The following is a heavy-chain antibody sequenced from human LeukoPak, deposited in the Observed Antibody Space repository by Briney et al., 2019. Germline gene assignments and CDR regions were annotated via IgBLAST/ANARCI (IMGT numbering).Heavy chain of an antibody. Sequence: SETLSLTCTVSGGSISSYYWGWIRQPPGKGLEWIGSIYHSGSTYYNPSLKSRVTISVDTSKNQFSLKLSSVTAADTAVYYCVRGEVGYSSSPFDYWGQGTLVTVSS. D-gene: IGHD5-18*01. J-gene: IGHJ4*02. CDR1: GGSISSYY. CDR2: IYHSGST. V-gene: IGHV4-38-2*02. CDR3: VRGEVGYSSSPFDY.